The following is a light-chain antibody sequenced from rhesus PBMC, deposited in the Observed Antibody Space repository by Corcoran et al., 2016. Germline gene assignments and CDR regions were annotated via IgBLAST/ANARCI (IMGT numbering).Light chain of an antibody. CDR2: EVN. V-gene: IGLV2-32*02. CDR1: SSDIGAYNY. CDR3: SSYAGNNIYI. Sequence: QAAPTQSPSVSGSPGQSVTISCPGTSSDIGAYNYVSWYQQFPGTAPILMISEVNKRPSGVSDRFSGSKSGNTASLTISGLQAEDEADYHCSSYAGNNIYIFGDGTRLTVL. J-gene: IGLJ1*01.